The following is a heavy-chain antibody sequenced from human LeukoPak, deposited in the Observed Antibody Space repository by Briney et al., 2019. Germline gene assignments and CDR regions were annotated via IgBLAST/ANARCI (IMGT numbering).Heavy chain of an antibody. CDR2: INHSGST. D-gene: IGHD3-22*01. V-gene: IGHV4-34*01. J-gene: IGHJ4*02. CDR3: AISSGYYYGY. Sequence: SETLSLTCAVYGGSFSGYYWSWIRQPPGKGLEWIGEINHSGSTNYNPSLKSRVTISADTSKNRFSLKLSSVTAADTAVYYCAISSGYYYGYWGQGTLVTVSS. CDR1: GGSFSGYY.